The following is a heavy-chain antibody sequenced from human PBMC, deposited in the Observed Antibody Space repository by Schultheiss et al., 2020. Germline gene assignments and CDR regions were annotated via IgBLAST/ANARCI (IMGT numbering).Heavy chain of an antibody. CDR2: ISYSGNT. CDR3: ERLRRETGYSPADY. Sequence: SETLSLTCTVSGASISSTTYYWGWIRQSPGKGLEYVGSISYSGNTYYNPSLKSRVTMSVDSPKNQFSLNLTSVAAADTAVYYCERLRRETGYSPADYWGLGTLVTGSS. J-gene: IGHJ4*02. D-gene: IGHD3-9*01. CDR1: GASISSTTYY. V-gene: IGHV4-39*01.